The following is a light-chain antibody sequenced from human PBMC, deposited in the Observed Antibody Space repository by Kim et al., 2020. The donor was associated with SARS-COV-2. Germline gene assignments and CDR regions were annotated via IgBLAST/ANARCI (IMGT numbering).Light chain of an antibody. V-gene: IGLV1-44*01. CDR1: SSNIGSNT. CDR3: AAWDDSLNGYV. J-gene: IGLJ1*01. CDR2: SNN. Sequence: GQTVTISYSGSSSNIGSNTVNWYQQLPGTAPKLLIYSNNQRPSGVPDRVSGSKSGTSASLAISGLQSEDEADYYCAAWDDSLNGYVFGTGTKVTVL.